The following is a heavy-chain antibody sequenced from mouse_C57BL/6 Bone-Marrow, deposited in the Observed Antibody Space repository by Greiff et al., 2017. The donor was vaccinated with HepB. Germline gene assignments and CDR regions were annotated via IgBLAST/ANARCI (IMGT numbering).Heavy chain of an antibody. CDR3: ARPYYDS. D-gene: IGHD2-4*01. CDR1: VFTFSSYG. J-gene: IGHJ4*01. Sequence: EVQLVESGGDLVKPGGSLKLSCAASVFTFSSYGMSWVRQTPDKRLEWVATISSGGSYTYYPDSVKGRFTISRDNAKNTLYLQMSSLKSEDTAMYYCARPYYDSWGQGTPAIVSS. V-gene: IGHV5-6*01. CDR2: ISSGGSYT.